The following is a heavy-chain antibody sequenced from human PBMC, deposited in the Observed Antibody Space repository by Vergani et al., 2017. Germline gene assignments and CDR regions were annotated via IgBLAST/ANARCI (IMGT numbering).Heavy chain of an antibody. CDR1: GAPISYWC. CDR3: ATGAGPFDI. V-gene: IGHV4-4*07. J-gene: IGHJ4*02. CDR2: LCPSGST. D-gene: IGHD7-27*01. Sequence: QVKREEGGGGRVKTSETLSLTCSASGAPISYWCWSWLRQPAGKGLEWIGRLCPSGSTNYKPSLKSRVTMSIDTSKNQFSLKLTSVTAADTAVYYCATGAGPFDIWGQGTLVTVSS.